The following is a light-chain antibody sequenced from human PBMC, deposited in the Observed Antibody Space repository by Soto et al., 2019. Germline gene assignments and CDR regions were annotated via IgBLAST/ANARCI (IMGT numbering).Light chain of an antibody. Sequence: QTVVTQSPSASASLGASVKLTCTLSSGHSSYAIAWHQQQPEKGPRYLMKLNSDGSHSKGDGIPDRFSASSSGAERYLTISGLQSEDEADYYCQTWGTGIWVFGGGTKLTVL. V-gene: IGLV4-69*01. CDR1: SGHSSYA. CDR2: LNSDGSH. CDR3: QTWGTGIWV. J-gene: IGLJ2*01.